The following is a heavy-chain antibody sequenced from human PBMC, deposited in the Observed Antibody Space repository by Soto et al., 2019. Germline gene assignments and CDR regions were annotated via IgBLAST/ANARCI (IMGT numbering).Heavy chain of an antibody. CDR3: ARDVGLDSDDFFAY. CDR2: IRGDGGQT. J-gene: IGHJ4*02. CDR1: GFTFTSYG. Sequence: GGSLRLSCTASGFTFTSYGMGRVRQAPGKGLQWVSTIRGDGGQTHYTDSVKGRFSISRDNSKNTVYLQMDSLRAEDTAMYFCARDVGLDSDDFFAYWGQGTQVTVSS. V-gene: IGHV3-23*01. D-gene: IGHD3-9*01.